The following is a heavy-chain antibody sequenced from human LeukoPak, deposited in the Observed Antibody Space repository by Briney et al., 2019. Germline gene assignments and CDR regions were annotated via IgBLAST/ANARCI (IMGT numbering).Heavy chain of an antibody. CDR2: IWHDGSHK. CDR3: ARELFGSGSYTDY. J-gene: IGHJ4*02. D-gene: IGHD3-10*01. Sequence: GGSLRLSCAASGFAFNTYAMHWVRQAPGKGLEWVTLIWHDGSHKFYIDSVRGRFTISRDNSRNTVYLQMNGLRAEDTAVYYCARELFGSGSYTDYWGQGTPVTVSS. CDR1: GFAFNTYA. V-gene: IGHV3-33*01.